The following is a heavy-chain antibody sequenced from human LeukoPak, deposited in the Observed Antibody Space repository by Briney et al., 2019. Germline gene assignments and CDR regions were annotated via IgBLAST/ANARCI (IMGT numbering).Heavy chain of an antibody. CDR3: ARVVVAAAFFDY. CDR1: GGSISSYY. Sequence: SETLSLTCTVSGGSISSYYWSWIRQPPGKGLEWIGSIYYSGSTYYNPSLKSRVTISVDTSKNQFSLKLSSVTAADTAVYYCARVVVAAAFFDYWGQGTLVTVS. V-gene: IGHV4-59*12. J-gene: IGHJ4*02. D-gene: IGHD2-15*01. CDR2: IYYSGST.